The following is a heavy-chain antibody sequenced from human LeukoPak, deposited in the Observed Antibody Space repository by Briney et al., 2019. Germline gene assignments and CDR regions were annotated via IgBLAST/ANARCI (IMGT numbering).Heavy chain of an antibody. CDR3: ARPVRGGTGTEDDDY. V-gene: IGHV1-2*02. D-gene: IGHD1-7*01. CDR2: INPNSGGT. J-gene: IGHJ4*02. CDR1: GYTFTGYY. Sequence: GASVKVSCKASGYTFTGYYMHWVRQAPGQGLEWMGWINPNSGGTNYAQKFQGRVTMTRDTSISTAYMELSRLRSDDTAVYYCARPVRGGTGTEDDDYWGQGTLVTVSS.